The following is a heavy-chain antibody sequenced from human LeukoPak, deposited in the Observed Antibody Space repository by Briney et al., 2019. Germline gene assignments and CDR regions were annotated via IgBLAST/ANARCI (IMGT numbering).Heavy chain of an antibody. D-gene: IGHD3-9*01. V-gene: IGHV1-69*05. CDR2: IIPIFGTA. J-gene: IGHJ5*02. CDR1: GGTFSSYA. CDR3: ARGGPELRYFDWLLYPPTSKFDP. Sequence: SVKVSCKASGGTFSSYAISWVRQAPGQGLEWMGGIIPIFGTAIYAQKFQGRVTITTDESTSTAYMELSSLRSEDTAVYYCARGGPELRYFDWLLYPPTSKFDPWGQGTLVTVSS.